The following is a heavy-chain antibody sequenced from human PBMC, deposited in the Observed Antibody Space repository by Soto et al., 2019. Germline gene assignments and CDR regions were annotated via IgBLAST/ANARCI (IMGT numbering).Heavy chain of an antibody. CDR3: ANTRDYDSSGYPSPRGWFDP. CDR1: GFTFSSYA. J-gene: IGHJ5*02. Sequence: GGSLRLSCAASGFTFSSYAMSWVRQAPGKGLEWVSAISGSGGSTYYADSVKGRFTISRDNSKNTLYLQMNSLRAEDTAVYYCANTRDYDSSGYPSPRGWFDPWGQGTLVTVSS. V-gene: IGHV3-23*01. D-gene: IGHD3-22*01. CDR2: ISGSGGST.